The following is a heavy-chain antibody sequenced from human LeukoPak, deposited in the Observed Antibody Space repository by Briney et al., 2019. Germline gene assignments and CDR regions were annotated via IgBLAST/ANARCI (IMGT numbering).Heavy chain of an antibody. Sequence: ASVKVSCKASGGTFSSYAISWVRQAPGQGLEWMGRIIPIIGTANYAQKFQARVTITADESTSTAYMELSSLRSDDTAVYYCARASGGDYFDYWGQGTLVTVSS. CDR2: IIPIIGTA. D-gene: IGHD3-16*01. J-gene: IGHJ4*02. V-gene: IGHV1-69*13. CDR1: GGTFSSYA. CDR3: ARASGGDYFDY.